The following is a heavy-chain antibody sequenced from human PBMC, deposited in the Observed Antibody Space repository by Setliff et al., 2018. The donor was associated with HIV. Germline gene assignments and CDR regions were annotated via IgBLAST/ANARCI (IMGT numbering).Heavy chain of an antibody. CDR3: ARVYYDLLTAEAANFDY. CDR2: ITKRADGT. Sequence: GGSLRLSCAASGFTFGSYSMNWVRQAPGKGLEWISYITKRADGTHYADSVKGRFIISRDNARNSLHLQMNSLRVEDTAVYYCARVYYDLLTAEAANFDYWGQGTLVTVSS. V-gene: IGHV3-48*04. D-gene: IGHD3-9*01. CDR1: GFTFGSYS. J-gene: IGHJ4*02.